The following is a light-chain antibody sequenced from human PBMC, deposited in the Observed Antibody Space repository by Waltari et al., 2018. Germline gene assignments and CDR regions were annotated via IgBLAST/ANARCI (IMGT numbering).Light chain of an antibody. Sequence: QSALTQPASVSASPGQSIAISCTGTSTAIGSYDLFSWYQHHPGKAPKLIVYAVRERPSGVSSRFSGSKSGNTASLTISGLQAEDEADYYCSSAGDGTLLFGGGTKLTVL. J-gene: IGLJ3*02. CDR1: STAIGSYDL. CDR3: CSSAGDGTLL. V-gene: IGLV2-23*02. CDR2: AVR.